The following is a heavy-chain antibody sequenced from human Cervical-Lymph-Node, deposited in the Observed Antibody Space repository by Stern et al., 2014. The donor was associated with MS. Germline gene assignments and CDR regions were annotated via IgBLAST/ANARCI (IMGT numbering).Heavy chain of an antibody. Sequence: VQLLESGGGLVKPGGSLRLSCAASGFTFSDYYMTWIRQAPGKGLEWISYISSRDGTIYYADSVKGRFTISRDKAKKSLYLQMNSLRAEDTAVYYCARAGGSEDDFWGQGTLVTVSS. CDR2: ISSRDGTI. CDR3: ARAGGSEDDF. J-gene: IGHJ4*02. D-gene: IGHD3-10*01. CDR1: GFTFSDYY. V-gene: IGHV3-11*01.